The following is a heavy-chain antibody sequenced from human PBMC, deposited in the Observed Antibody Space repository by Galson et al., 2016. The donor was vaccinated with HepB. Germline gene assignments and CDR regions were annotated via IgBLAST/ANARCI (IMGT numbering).Heavy chain of an antibody. CDR1: GFTFYSFA. V-gene: IGHV3-23*01. Sequence: SLRLSCAASGFTFYSFAMSWVRQAPGKGLEWVSTIDGSSSDTYYADSVKGRFTISRDTTKNTLFLQMKRLRVEDTAVYYCARVRYVTLVVFSNPIDYWGQGTLVTVSS. D-gene: IGHD2-8*02. J-gene: IGHJ4*02. CDR3: ARVRYVTLVVFSNPIDY. CDR2: IDGSSSDT.